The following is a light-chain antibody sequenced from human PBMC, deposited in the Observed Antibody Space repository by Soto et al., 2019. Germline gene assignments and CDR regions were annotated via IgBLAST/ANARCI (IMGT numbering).Light chain of an antibody. V-gene: IGKV1-39*01. CDR2: GAY. CDR1: ESISTL. Sequence: DIQMTQSPSSLSASVGDRVTITCRASESISTLLNWYQQEPGKAPKLLIYGAYTLHSGVPSRFSGCGLGTEFTLTISSLQPEDFATYFCQQTSTSPITFGPGTTVEIK. CDR3: QQTSTSPIT. J-gene: IGKJ3*01.